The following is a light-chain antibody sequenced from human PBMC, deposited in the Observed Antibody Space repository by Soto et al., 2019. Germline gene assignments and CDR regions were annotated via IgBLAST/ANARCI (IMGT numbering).Light chain of an antibody. J-gene: IGKJ1*01. CDR1: QSVSSNF. CDR3: HQYSSSRRT. Sequence: EIVLTQSPATLSLSPGERVTLSCRASQSVSSNFLAWYQQKPGQAPRLLIYGASSRAAGIPDRFSGSGSGTDFTLTISRLEPEDFAVYYCHQYSSSRRTFGQGTKVDIK. CDR2: GAS. V-gene: IGKV3-20*01.